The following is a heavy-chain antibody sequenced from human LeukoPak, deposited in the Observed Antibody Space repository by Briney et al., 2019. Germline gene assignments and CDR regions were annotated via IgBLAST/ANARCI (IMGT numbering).Heavy chain of an antibody. CDR1: GGSISSGGYY. V-gene: IGHV4-39*01. CDR3: AGRGYYGSGSSFDY. D-gene: IGHD3-10*01. J-gene: IGHJ4*02. CDR2: IYYSGST. Sequence: SETLSLTCTVSGGSISSGGYYWSWIRQPPGKGLEWIGSIYYSGSTYYNPSLKSRVTISVDTSKNQFSLKLSSVTAADTAVYYCAGRGYYGSGSSFDYWGQGTLVTVSS.